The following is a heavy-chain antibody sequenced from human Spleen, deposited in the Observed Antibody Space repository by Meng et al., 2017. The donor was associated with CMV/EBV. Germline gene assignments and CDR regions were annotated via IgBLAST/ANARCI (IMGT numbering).Heavy chain of an antibody. V-gene: IGHV1-2*02. CDR3: ARDWPRDGVTNQIRYYYYGMDV. CDR2: INPKSGGT. D-gene: IGHD2-21*02. CDR1: GYTFTGYY. Sequence: ASVKVSCKASGYTFTGYYMHWVRQAPGQGLEWMGWINPKSGGTHYAQRFQGRVTLTRDTSIRTTYMELSRLRSDDTAVYYCARDWPRDGVTNQIRYYYYGMDVWGQGTTVTVSS. J-gene: IGHJ6*02.